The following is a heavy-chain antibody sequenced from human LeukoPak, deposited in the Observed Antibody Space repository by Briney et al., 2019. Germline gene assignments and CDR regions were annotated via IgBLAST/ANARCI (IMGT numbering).Heavy chain of an antibody. Sequence: GGSLRLSCAASGFTFGGHWMNWVRQAPGRGLEWVANIKYDGSEKYYVDSVKGRFAISRDDAKNSLSLQMNSVRAEDTAVYYCAYTNNLKYWGQGTLVTVSS. J-gene: IGHJ4*02. CDR1: GFTFGGHW. V-gene: IGHV3-7*01. D-gene: IGHD2-8*01. CDR3: AYTNNLKY. CDR2: IKYDGSEK.